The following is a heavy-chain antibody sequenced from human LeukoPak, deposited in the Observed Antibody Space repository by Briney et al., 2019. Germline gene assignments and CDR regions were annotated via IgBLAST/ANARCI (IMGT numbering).Heavy chain of an antibody. CDR3: ARVVAVAGTGGVDY. V-gene: IGHV3-21*01. D-gene: IGHD6-19*01. Sequence: GGSLRLSCAASGFTFSSYSMNWVRQAPGKGLELVSSISSSSSYIYYADSVKGRFTISRDNAKNSLYLQMNSLRAEDTAVYYCARVVAVAGTGGVDYWGQGTLVTVSS. J-gene: IGHJ4*02. CDR1: GFTFSSYS. CDR2: ISSSSSYI.